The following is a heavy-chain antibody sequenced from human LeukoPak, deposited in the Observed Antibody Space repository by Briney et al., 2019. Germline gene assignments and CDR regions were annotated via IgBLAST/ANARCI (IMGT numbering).Heavy chain of an antibody. Sequence: SETLSLTCTVSGDSIRSNNDYWGWLRQPPGKGLEWIGSIYDTGSTFYNPSLKSRVIISVDTSKNQFSLKLSSVTAADTAVYYCQSRFLEWLLDYWGQGTLVTVSS. J-gene: IGHJ4*02. V-gene: IGHV4-39*01. D-gene: IGHD3-3*01. CDR2: IYDTGST. CDR1: GDSIRSNNDY. CDR3: QSRFLEWLLDY.